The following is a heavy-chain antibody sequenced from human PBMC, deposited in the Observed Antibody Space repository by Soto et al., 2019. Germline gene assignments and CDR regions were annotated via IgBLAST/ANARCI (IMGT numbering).Heavy chain of an antibody. CDR2: IYYSGST. J-gene: IGHJ4*02. Sequence: PSETLSLTXAVYDGSFSNYYWGWIRQHPGKGLEWIGSIYYSGSTYYNPSLKSRVTISVDTSKNQFSLKLSSVTAADTAVYYCARQGRRMVRGVIITNFDYWGQGTLVTVSS. CDR3: ARQGRRMVRGVIITNFDY. D-gene: IGHD3-10*01. CDR1: DGSFSNYY. V-gene: IGHV4-39*01.